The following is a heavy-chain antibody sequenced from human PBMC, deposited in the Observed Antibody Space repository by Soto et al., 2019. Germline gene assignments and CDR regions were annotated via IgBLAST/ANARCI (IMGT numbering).Heavy chain of an antibody. D-gene: IGHD1-26*01. Sequence: SETLSLTCTVSGASIDSGGYYWSFVRNLQGKDREWSGVIYFGASAYYNKSLERRVTILQDTSQNQYWLNLRSVTAVDTAVYSCARGNAWEVLLAYWGQGPLVTVYS. CDR2: IYFGASA. CDR3: ARGNAWEVLLAY. CDR1: GASIDSGGYY. V-gene: IGHV4-31*03. J-gene: IGHJ4*02.